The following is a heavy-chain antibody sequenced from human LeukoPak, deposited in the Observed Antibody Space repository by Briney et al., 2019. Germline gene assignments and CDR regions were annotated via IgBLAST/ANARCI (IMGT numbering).Heavy chain of an antibody. Sequence: GASVKVSCKASGYTFTGYYMHWVRQAPGQGLEWMGWINTNTGNPTYAQGFTGRFVFSLDTSVSTAYLQISSLKAEDTAVYYCALLGSSSLRRVDYWGQGTLVTVSS. CDR3: ALLGSSSLRRVDY. V-gene: IGHV7-4-1*02. CDR2: INTNTGNP. D-gene: IGHD6-13*01. J-gene: IGHJ4*02. CDR1: GYTFTGYY.